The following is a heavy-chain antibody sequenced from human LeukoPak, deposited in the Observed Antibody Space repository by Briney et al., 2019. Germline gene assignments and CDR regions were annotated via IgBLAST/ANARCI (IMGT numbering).Heavy chain of an antibody. Sequence: GGSLRLFCAASGFTVSSNYMSWVRQAPGKGLEWVSIIFSGGATYYADSVKGRFTISRDNSKNTLYLQMGSLRAEDMAVYYCARYRSSGRHFDYWGQGTLVTVSS. CDR1: GFTVSSNY. CDR2: IFSGGAT. V-gene: IGHV3-66*01. D-gene: IGHD6-19*01. CDR3: ARYRSSGRHFDY. J-gene: IGHJ4*02.